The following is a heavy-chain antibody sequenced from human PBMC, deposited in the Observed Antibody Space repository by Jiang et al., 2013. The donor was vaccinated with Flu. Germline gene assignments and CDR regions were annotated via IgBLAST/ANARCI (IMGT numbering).Heavy chain of an antibody. D-gene: IGHD3-22*01. CDR3: TRTGIHYYDLRVDY. CDR1: FRGYY. Sequence: FRGYYWSWIRQPPGKGLEWIGEINHSGSTNYNPSLKSRVAISLDTSKNQFSLKLSSVTAADTAVYYCTRTGIHYYDLRVDYWGQGTLVTVSS. CDR2: INHSGST. J-gene: IGHJ4*02. V-gene: IGHV4-34*01.